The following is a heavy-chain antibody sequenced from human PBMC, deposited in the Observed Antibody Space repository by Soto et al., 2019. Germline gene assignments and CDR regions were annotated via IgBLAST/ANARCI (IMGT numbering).Heavy chain of an antibody. J-gene: IGHJ4*02. CDR2: IWYDGSNK. CDR3: ARDRAPSSGWPECHDY. V-gene: IGHV3-33*01. Sequence: GGSLRLSCAASGFTFSSYGMHWVRQAPGKGLEWVAVIWYDGSNKYYADSVKGRFTISRDNSKNTLYLQMNSLRAEDTAVYYCARDRAPSSGWPECHDYWGQGTLVTVS. CDR1: GFTFSSYG. D-gene: IGHD6-19*01.